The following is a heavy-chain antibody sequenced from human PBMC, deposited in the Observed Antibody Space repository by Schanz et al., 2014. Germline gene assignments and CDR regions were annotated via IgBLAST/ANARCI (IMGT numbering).Heavy chain of an antibody. D-gene: IGHD2-21*01. CDR1: GFTFSSYA. J-gene: IGHJ4*02. V-gene: IGHV3-23*01. Sequence: EVQLLESGGGLVQPGGSLRLSCAASGFTFSSYAMSWVRQAPGKGLEWVSAITDSGGSTYYADSVKGRFTISRDNSKNTLYLQMNSLRAEDTAVYYCARGRSLGWCDYWGQGTLVTVSS. CDR2: ITDSGGST. CDR3: ARGRSLGWCDY.